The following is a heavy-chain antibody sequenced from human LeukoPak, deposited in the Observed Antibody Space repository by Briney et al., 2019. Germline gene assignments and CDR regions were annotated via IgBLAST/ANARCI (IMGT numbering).Heavy chain of an antibody. Sequence: PSETLSLTCTVSGASMPGYHWTWIRQPPGKGLEYIGYVYNSGTTFYNPSLKSRVTISADMSKTQFSLKLTSVTAADTAVYYCARGWGIAVYYYYGMDVWAKGPRSPSP. D-gene: IGHD6-19*01. V-gene: IGHV4-59*12. CDR1: GASMPGYH. CDR3: ARGWGIAVYYYYGMDV. J-gene: IGHJ6*02. CDR2: VYNSGTT.